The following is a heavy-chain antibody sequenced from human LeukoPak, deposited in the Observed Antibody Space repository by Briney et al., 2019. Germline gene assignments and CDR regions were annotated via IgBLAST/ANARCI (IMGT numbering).Heavy chain of an antibody. CDR1: GYTFTCYY. CDR3: ASLAAVAGRGYYYYYMDV. J-gene: IGHJ6*03. CDR2: INPNSGGT. D-gene: IGHD6-19*01. V-gene: IGHV1-2*02. Sequence: ASVKVSCKASGYTFTCYYMHWVRQAPGQGLEWMGWINPNSGGTNYAQKFQGRVTMTRDTSISTAYMELSRLRSDDTAVYYCASLAAVAGRGYYYYYMDVWGKGTTVTVSS.